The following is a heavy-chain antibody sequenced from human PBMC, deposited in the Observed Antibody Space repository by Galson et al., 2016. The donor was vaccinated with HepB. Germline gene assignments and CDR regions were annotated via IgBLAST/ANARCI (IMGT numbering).Heavy chain of an antibody. Sequence: SETLSLTCAVSGDSISTTSYSWGWVRQPPGEGLEWIGSLHYSGTTYYNPSLQSRVTISADTSKNKFSLTLTAVTAADTAVYFCASPFPSQGYRSGARCHDDGFHIWGQGTMVTVSS. CDR2: LHYSGTT. CDR3: ASPFPSQGYRSGARCHDDGFHI. V-gene: IGHV4-39*01. D-gene: IGHD2-8*02. CDR1: GDSISTTSYS. J-gene: IGHJ3*02.